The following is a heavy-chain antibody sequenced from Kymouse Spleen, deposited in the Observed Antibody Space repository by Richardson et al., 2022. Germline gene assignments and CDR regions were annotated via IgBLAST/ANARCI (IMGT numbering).Heavy chain of an antibody. CDR2: ISYDGSNK. D-gene: IGHD3-10*01. CDR3: AKVGTMVRGASYGMDV. J-gene: IGHJ6*02. CDR1: GFTFSSYG. V-gene: IGHV3-30*18. Sequence: QVQLVESGGGVVQPGRSLRLSCAASGFTFSSYGMHWVRQAPGKGLEWVAVISYDGSNKYYADSVKGRFTISRDNSKNTLYLQMNSLRAEDTAVYYCAKVGTMVRGASYGMDVWGQGTTVTVSS.